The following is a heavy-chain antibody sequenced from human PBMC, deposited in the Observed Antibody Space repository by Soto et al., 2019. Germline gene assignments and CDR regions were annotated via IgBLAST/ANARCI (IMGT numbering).Heavy chain of an antibody. CDR2: MYYSGST. J-gene: IGHJ4*02. V-gene: IGHV4-59*01. CDR1: GGSISSYY. D-gene: IGHD3-3*01. CDR3: ARGTFGVVKD. Sequence: QVQLQESGPGLVKPSETLSLTCTVSGGSISSYYWSWIRQSPGKGLEWIGYMYYSGSTNYKPSLKSRVTISIDTSRNQFSLKLSSVTAADTAVYYCARGTFGVVKDWGQGPLVTVSS.